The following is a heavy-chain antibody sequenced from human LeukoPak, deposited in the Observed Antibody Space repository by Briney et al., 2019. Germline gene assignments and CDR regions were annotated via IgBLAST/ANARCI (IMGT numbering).Heavy chain of an antibody. CDR2: INHSGST. D-gene: IGHD4-17*01. CDR1: GGSFSGYY. V-gene: IGHV4-34*01. CDR3: ARGPSTVTDAEQAFDY. J-gene: IGHJ4*02. Sequence: SETLSLTCAVYGGSFSGYYWSWTRQPPGKGLEWIGEINHSGSTNYNPSLKSRVTISVDTSKNQFSLKLSSVTAADTAVYYCARGPSTVTDAEQAFDYWGQGTLVTVSS.